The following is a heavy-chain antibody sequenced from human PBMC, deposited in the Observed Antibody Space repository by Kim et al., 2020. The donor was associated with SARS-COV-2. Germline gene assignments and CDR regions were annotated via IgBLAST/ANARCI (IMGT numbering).Heavy chain of an antibody. D-gene: IGHD2-8*01. CDR2: INHSGST. V-gene: IGHV4-34*01. J-gene: IGHJ6*02. Sequence: SETLSLTCAVYGGSFSGYYWSWIRQPPGKGLEWIGEINHSGSTNYNPSLKSRVTISVDTSKNQFSLKLSSVTAADTAVYYCARGLGYCTNGVCHYYYYGMDVWGQGTTVTVSS. CDR3: ARGLGYCTNGVCHYYYYGMDV. CDR1: GGSFSGYY.